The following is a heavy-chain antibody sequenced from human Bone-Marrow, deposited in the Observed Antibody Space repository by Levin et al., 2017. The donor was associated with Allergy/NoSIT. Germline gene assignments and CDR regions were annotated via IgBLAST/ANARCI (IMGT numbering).Heavy chain of an antibody. J-gene: IGHJ4*02. D-gene: IGHD6-19*01. Sequence: PGGSLRLSCKASGGTFSSNLFSWVRQPPGEGLEWMGEIIPIFKTTHYAQKFQGRVTITADESTSTAYMELTSLRSEDAAVYYCATGLFSSSSQYFDFWGQGTLVTVSS. CDR2: IIPIFKTT. V-gene: IGHV1-69*01. CDR1: GGTFSSNL. CDR3: ATGLFSSSSQYFDF.